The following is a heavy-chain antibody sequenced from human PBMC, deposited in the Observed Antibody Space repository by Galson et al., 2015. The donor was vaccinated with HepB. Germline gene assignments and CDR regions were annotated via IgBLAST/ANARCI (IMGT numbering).Heavy chain of an antibody. CDR3: ARVGSGWYVGFQH. CDR1: GYTFTSYY. V-gene: IGHV1-46*03. Sequence: VSCKASGYTFTSYYMHWVRQAPGQGLEWMGIINPSGGSTTYAQKFQGRVTMTRDTPTSTVYMELSSLRFEDTAVYYCARVGSGWYVGFQHWGQGTLVTVSS. CDR2: INPSGGST. J-gene: IGHJ1*01. D-gene: IGHD6-19*01.